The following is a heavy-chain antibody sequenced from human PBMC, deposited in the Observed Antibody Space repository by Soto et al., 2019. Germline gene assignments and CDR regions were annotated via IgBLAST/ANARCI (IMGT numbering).Heavy chain of an antibody. CDR2: IIPIFGTA. V-gene: IGHV1-69*06. Sequence: SVKVSCKASGGIFSSYAISWVRQAPGQGLEWMGGIIPIFGTANYAQKFQGRVTITADKSTSTAYMELSSLRSEDTAVYYCARSRTVTTTPSYYGMDVWGQGTTVTVSS. CDR3: ARSRTVTTTPSYYGMDV. J-gene: IGHJ6*02. D-gene: IGHD4-4*01. CDR1: GGIFSSYA.